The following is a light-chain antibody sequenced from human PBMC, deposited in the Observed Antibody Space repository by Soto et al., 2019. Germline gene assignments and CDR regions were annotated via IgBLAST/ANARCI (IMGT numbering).Light chain of an antibody. V-gene: IGKV1-39*01. CDR3: QQTFTTPPT. CDR2: VAS. Sequence: TQRSPSPSAPVGARVTIPYRASQNISRFLNWHQQKPGKAPNVLINVASTLRSGVPSRFSGSGSGTDFNLTSNSLQPQDFATYCSQQTFTTPPTSGAGTKVDIK. J-gene: IGKJ4*01. CDR1: QNISRF.